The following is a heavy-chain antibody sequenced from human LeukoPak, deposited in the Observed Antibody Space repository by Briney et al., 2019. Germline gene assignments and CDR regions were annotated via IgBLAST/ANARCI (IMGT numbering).Heavy chain of an antibody. CDR1: GFTFGDYA. CDR3: TRGTLYGGNEY. Sequence: GRSLRLSCTAPGFTFGDYAMTWVRQAPGKGLEWVGFIRSKAYAGTTEYAASVKGRFTISRDDSKRIAYLQMNSLKTEDTAMYYCTRGTLYGGNEYWGQGTLVTVSS. V-gene: IGHV3-49*04. D-gene: IGHD4-23*01. CDR2: IRSKAYAGTT. J-gene: IGHJ4*02.